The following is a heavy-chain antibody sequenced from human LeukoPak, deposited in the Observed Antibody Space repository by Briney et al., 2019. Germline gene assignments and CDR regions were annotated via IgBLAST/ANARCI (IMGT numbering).Heavy chain of an antibody. CDR2: IYYSGST. CDR3: ARNRYDFWSGYYIDY. CDR1: GGSISSYY. D-gene: IGHD3-3*01. J-gene: IGHJ4*02. V-gene: IGHV4-59*08. Sequence: PSETLSLTCTVSGGSISSYYWSWIRQPPGKGLEWIGYIYYSGSTNYNPSLKSRVTMSVDTSKNQFSLNLSSVTAADTAVYYCARNRYDFWSGYYIDYWGQGTLVTVSS.